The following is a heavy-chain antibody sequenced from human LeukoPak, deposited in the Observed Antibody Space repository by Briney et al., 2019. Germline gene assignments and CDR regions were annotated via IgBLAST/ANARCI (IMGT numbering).Heavy chain of an antibody. J-gene: IGHJ4*02. D-gene: IGHD3-22*01. Sequence: ASVKVSCKVSGYTLTELSMHWVRQAPGKGLEWMGGFDPEDGETIYAQKFQGRVTMTEDISTDTAYMELSSLRSEDTAVYYCATLQYYYDSSGYFDYWGQGTLVTVSS. CDR2: FDPEDGET. CDR1: GYTLTELS. CDR3: ATLQYYYDSSGYFDY. V-gene: IGHV1-24*01.